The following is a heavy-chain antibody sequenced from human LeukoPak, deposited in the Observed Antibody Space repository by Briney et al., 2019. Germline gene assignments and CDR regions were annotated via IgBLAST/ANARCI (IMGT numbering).Heavy chain of an antibody. J-gene: IGHJ4*02. CDR3: TRYVTLRVGATDY. D-gene: IGHD1-26*01. CDR2: IRSKAYGGTT. Sequence: GGSLRLSCTASGFTFGDYAMSWFRQAPGKGLEWVGFIRSKAYGGTTEYAASVKGRFTISRDDSKSIAYLQMNSLKTEDTAVYYCTRYVTLRVGATDYWGQGTLVTVSS. V-gene: IGHV3-49*03. CDR1: GFTFGDYA.